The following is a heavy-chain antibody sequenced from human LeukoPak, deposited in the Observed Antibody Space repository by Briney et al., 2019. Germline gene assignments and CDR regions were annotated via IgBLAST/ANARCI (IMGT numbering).Heavy chain of an antibody. V-gene: IGHV1-69*04. CDR2: INPIVVKD. J-gene: IGHJ4*02. CDR3: ARKIGERLSVHEFFVS. D-gene: IGHD5/OR15-5a*01. Sequence: ASVKVSCKASGDVFTTYVFIWVRQAPGQGLEWMGRINPIVVKDDYAEEFQGRVSITCDTSTSTAYMEVSSLRSEDTAVYYCARKIGERLSVHEFFVSWGEGTQVTVS. CDR1: GDVFTTYV.